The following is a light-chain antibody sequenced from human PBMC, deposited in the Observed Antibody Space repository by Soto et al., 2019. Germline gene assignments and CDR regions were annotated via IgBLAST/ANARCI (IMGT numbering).Light chain of an antibody. CDR3: QQYNSYLCT. CDR1: QSISSW. V-gene: IGKV1-5*01. Sequence: DIHMTQSPSTLSASVGDRVTITCRASQSISSWLAWYQQKPGKAPKLLIYDASSLESGVPSRFSGSGSGTKFTLTISSLQPDDFATYYCQQYNSYLCTFGQGTRLEIK. CDR2: DAS. J-gene: IGKJ5*01.